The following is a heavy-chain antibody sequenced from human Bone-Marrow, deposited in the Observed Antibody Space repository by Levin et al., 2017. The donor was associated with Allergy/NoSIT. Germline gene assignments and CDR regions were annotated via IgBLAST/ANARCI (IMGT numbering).Heavy chain of an antibody. V-gene: IGHV5-51*01. D-gene: IGHD3-22*01. Sequence: GESLKISCRGSGYNFSNYWIAWVRQMPGKGLEWMGIIYPTDSNTKYSLSSQGQVTMSADKSINTAYLQWSSLRASDSAIYYCARRMISGTLPGAIDVWGQGTTVTVSS. J-gene: IGHJ6*02. CDR2: IYPTDSNT. CDR3: ARRMISGTLPGAIDV. CDR1: GYNFSNYW.